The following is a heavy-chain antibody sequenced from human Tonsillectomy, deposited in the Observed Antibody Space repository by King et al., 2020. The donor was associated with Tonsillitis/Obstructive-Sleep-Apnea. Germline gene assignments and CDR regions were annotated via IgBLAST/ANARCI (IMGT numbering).Heavy chain of an antibody. V-gene: IGHV1-18*01. CDR1: GYTFTSYG. CDR2: ISPYNGDT. J-gene: IGHJ4*02. CDR3: ARDSMSHYYDSSGYYTFDY. D-gene: IGHD3-22*01. Sequence: VQLVESGAEVKRPGASVRVSCKASGYTFTSYGISWVRQAPGQGLEWMGWISPYNGDTNFAQTLQGRVTMTTGTSTSTAYMELRSLRSDDTAVYYCARDSMSHYYDSSGYYTFDYWGQGTLVTVSS.